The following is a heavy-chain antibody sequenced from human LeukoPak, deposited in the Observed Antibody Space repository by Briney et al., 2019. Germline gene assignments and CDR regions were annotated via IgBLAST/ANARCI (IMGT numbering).Heavy chain of an antibody. D-gene: IGHD2-21*01. V-gene: IGHV3-66*01. CDR1: GFTFSSYE. J-gene: IGHJ6*02. CDR2: IYAGGST. CDR3: ASGLYGMDV. Sequence: PGGSLRLSCAASGFTFSSYEMNWVRQAPGKWLEWVSMIYAGGSTYYADSVKGRFTISRDNSKNTLYLQMSSLRAEDTAVYYCASGLYGMDVWGQGTTVTVSS.